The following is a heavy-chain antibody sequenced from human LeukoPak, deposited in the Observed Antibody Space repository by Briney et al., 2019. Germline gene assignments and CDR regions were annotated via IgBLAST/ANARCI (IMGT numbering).Heavy chain of an antibody. CDR3: ARDQYDTWSRRGNFDS. CDR2: TTGGGGTT. V-gene: IGHV3-23*01. D-gene: IGHD3-3*01. CDR1: EFTFSNYA. Sequence: PGGSLRLSCTASEFTFSNYAMSWVRQAPGKGLEWVSSTTGGGGTTFYADSVKGRFTISRDYSKNTLYLQMNSLRVEDTAVFYCARDQYDTWSRRGNFDSWGQGTLVIVSS. J-gene: IGHJ4*02.